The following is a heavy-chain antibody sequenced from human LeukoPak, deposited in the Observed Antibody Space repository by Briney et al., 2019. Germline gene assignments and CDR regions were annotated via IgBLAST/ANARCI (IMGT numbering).Heavy chain of an antibody. Sequence: PGGSLRLSCAASGFTSSSHGMNWVRQAPGKGLEWVSGIRGSGGRTYYADSVKGRFTISRDNSNHMLYLQMNSLIAEDTAIYYCAKDDDWLRFEHWGRGTPVSVSS. CDR1: GFTSSSHG. CDR2: IRGSGGRT. V-gene: IGHV3-23*01. J-gene: IGHJ4*02. CDR3: AKDDDWLRFEH. D-gene: IGHD5-12*01.